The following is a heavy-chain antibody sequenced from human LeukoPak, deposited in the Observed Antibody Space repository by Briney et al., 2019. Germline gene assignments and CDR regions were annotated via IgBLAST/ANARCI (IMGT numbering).Heavy chain of an antibody. J-gene: IGHJ6*03. V-gene: IGHV4-59*11. D-gene: IGHD4-11*01. CDR3: ARGFNDYNNDVYYYCMDV. Sequence: SETLFLTCTVSGGSISSQYWSWIRQSPGKGLEWIGYIYNGGSTTYNPSLKSRVTISVDTPKNQFSLKLSSVTAADTAVYYCARGFNDYNNDVYYYCMDVWGKGTTVTVSS. CDR2: IYNGGST. CDR1: GGSISSQY.